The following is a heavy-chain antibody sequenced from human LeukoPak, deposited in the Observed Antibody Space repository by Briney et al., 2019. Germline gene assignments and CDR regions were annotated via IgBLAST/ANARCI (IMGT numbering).Heavy chain of an antibody. CDR1: GFTFSAYS. V-gene: IGHV3-48*02. CDR2: ITSGSDII. J-gene: IGHJ4*02. Sequence: PGGSLRLSCAASGFTFSAYSTNWVRQAPGKGLEWISYITSGSDIISYADSVEGRFTISRDNAKNSLYLHMSSLRDEDTAVYYCARDKDWGFDYWGQGTLVTVSS. D-gene: IGHD3-16*01. CDR3: ARDKDWGFDY.